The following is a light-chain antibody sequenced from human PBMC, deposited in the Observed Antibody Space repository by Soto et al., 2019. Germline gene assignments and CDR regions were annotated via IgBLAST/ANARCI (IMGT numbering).Light chain of an antibody. CDR2: DAS. CDR3: QQYDSYRT. CDR1: QSISRW. V-gene: IGKV1-5*01. J-gene: IGKJ1*01. Sequence: DIQLTQSPSFLSASVGDRVTITCRARQSISRWLAWYQQKPGKAPKLLIYDASILESGVPSRFTGSGSGTEFTLTISSLQPDDFATYYCQQYDSYRTFGQGTKVDIK.